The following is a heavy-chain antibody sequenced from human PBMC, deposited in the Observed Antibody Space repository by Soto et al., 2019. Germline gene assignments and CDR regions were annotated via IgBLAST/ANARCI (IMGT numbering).Heavy chain of an antibody. V-gene: IGHV1-69*04. D-gene: IGHD3-10*01. CDR2: IIPILGIA. CDR3: ARDHSYGSGSPTTQNFDY. Sequence: GASVKVSCKASGGTFSSYTISWVRQAPGQGLEWMGRIIPILGIANYAQKFQGRVTITADKSTSTAYMELSSLRSEDTAVYYCARDHSYGSGSPTTQNFDYWGQGTLVTVSS. CDR1: GGTFSSYT. J-gene: IGHJ4*02.